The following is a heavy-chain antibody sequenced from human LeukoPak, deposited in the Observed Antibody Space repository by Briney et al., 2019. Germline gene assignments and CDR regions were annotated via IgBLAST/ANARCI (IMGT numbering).Heavy chain of an antibody. CDR1: GFTFTGYW. CDR3: AGGGGSFDY. J-gene: IGHJ4*02. V-gene: IGHV3-7*03. D-gene: IGHD3-16*01. Sequence: GGSLRLSCAASGFTFTGYWMSWVRQAPGKGLEWVANIDQDGSEKIYVDSVKGRFIISRDNAKNSLYLQMNSLRPEDTAVYYCAGGGGSFDYWGQGTLVTVSS. CDR2: IDQDGSEK.